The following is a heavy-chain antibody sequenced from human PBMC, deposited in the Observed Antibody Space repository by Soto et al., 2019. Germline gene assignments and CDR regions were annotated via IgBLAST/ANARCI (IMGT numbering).Heavy chain of an antibody. V-gene: IGHV6-1*01. CDR1: GDSVSSNSVA. J-gene: IGHJ4*02. Sequence: QVQLQQSGPGLVKPSQTLSLTCDISGDSVSSNSVAWNLIRQSPSRGLEWLGRTYYRSTWYNDYAVSVIRRVTINPDTAKNQFSLQLNSVTPEDTAGYYCSRRGSGYYFDYWGQGTLVTFAS. CDR2: TYYRSTWYN. CDR3: SRRGSGYYFDY. D-gene: IGHD3-22*01.